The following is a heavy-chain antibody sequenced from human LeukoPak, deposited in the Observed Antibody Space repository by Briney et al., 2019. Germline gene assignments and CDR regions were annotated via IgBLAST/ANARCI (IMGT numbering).Heavy chain of an antibody. V-gene: IGHV3-15*05. CDR3: TEWLLPGGY. CDR2: IKSKTDGGTI. D-gene: IGHD3-22*01. Sequence: GGSLRLSCTTSGFTFTDYWMTWVRQAPGKGLEWLGRIKSKTDGGTIDYAAPAKGRFTISRDDSKNTLYLQMHSLKTEDTAVYYCTEWLLPGGYWGQGTLVTVSS. J-gene: IGHJ4*02. CDR1: GFTFTDYW.